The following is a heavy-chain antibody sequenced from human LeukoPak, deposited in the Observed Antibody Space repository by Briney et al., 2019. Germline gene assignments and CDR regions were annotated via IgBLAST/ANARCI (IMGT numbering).Heavy chain of an antibody. CDR1: GYTFTSYG. D-gene: IGHD2-2*01. Sequence: ASVKVSCKASGYTFTSYGFSWVRQAPGQGLEWMGWISAYNGNTNYAQKLQGGVTMTTDTSASTAYLELRSLRTGDTAVYYCARDSPHLIVPAAMPDEKGEGGGFDYWGQRTLVTVSS. CDR3: ARDSPHLIVPAAMPDEKGEGGGFDY. CDR2: ISAYNGNT. J-gene: IGHJ4*02. V-gene: IGHV1-18*01.